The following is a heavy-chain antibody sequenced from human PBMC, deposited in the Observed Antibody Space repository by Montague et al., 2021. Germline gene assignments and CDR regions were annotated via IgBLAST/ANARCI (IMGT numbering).Heavy chain of an antibody. J-gene: IGHJ4*02. CDR2: IKQDVSEK. Sequence: SLRLSCAASGFTFSNYWMSWVRQAPGKGLEWVANIKQDVSEKHYVDSVKGRFTISRDNAKNSLYLQMNSLRAEDTAVYFCARDQGQGYCGGDCYVGLDYWGQGTLATVSS. D-gene: IGHD2-21*01. CDR3: ARDQGQGYCGGDCYVGLDY. CDR1: GFTFSNYW. V-gene: IGHV3-7*01.